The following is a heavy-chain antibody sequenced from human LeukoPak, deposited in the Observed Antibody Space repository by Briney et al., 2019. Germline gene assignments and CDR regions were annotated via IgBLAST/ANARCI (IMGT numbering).Heavy chain of an antibody. Sequence: GGSLRPSCAASGFTFSSYWMRSVRQAPGKGRVRVSRIKSDGSSTSYADSVKGRFTISRDNAKNTLYLQMNSRRAEDTAVYYCARGRHPYFDYWGQGTLVTVSS. CDR1: GFTFSSYW. CDR3: ARGRHPYFDY. CDR2: IKSDGSST. V-gene: IGHV3-74*01. J-gene: IGHJ4*02.